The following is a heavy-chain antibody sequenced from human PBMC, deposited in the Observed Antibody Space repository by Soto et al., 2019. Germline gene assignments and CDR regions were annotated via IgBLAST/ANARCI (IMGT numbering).Heavy chain of an antibody. CDR3: AKDPNYGTTGTTVYMDV. J-gene: IGHJ6*03. Sequence: GGSLRLSCAASGFTFDDYAMHWVRQAPGKGLEWVSGISWNSGSIGYADSVKGRFTISRDNAKNSLYLQMNSLRAEDTALYYCAKDPNYGTTGTTVYMDVWGKGTTVTGSS. CDR1: GFTFDDYA. V-gene: IGHV3-9*01. D-gene: IGHD1-1*01. CDR2: ISWNSGSI.